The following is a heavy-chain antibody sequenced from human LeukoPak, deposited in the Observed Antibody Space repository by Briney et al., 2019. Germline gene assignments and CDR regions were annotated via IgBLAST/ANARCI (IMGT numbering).Heavy chain of an antibody. V-gene: IGHV3-23*01. D-gene: IGHD3-10*01. CDR3: AKYDSGSQPGLVDY. J-gene: IGHJ4*02. CDR1: GFTFSSYA. CDR2: ISGSGGST. Sequence: GGSLRLSCAASGFTFSSYAMSWVRQAPGKGLEWVSAISGSGGSTYYADSVKGRFTISRENSKNTLYLQMNSLRAEDTAVYYCAKYDSGSQPGLVDYWGQGTLVTVSS.